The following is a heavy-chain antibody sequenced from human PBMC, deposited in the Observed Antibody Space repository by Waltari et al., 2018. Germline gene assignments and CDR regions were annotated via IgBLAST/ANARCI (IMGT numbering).Heavy chain of an antibody. CDR1: GGSISSYY. V-gene: IGHV4-59*01. D-gene: IGHD3-3*01. CDR3: ARAPWGSSWSGYYVYYMDV. Sequence: QVQLQESGPGLVKPSETLFLTCTVSGGSISSYYWSWIRQPPGKGLEWIGYIYYSGSTNYNPSLKSRVTISVDTSKNQFSLKLSSVTAADTAVYYCARAPWGSSWSGYYVYYMDVWGKGTTVTISS. CDR2: IYYSGST. J-gene: IGHJ6*03.